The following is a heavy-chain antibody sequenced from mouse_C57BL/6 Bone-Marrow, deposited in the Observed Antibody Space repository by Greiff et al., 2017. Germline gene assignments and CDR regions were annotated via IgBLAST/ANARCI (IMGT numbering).Heavy chain of an antibody. V-gene: IGHV1-76*01. CDR2: IYPGSGNT. CDR3: ASKGSSGYPYAMDY. D-gene: IGHD3-2*02. CDR1: GYTFPDYY. Sequence: VQVVESGAELVRPGASVKLSCQASGYTFPDYYINWVKQRPGQGLEWIARIYPGSGNTSSNEKFKGKATLTAEKSSSTAYMQLSSLTSDDSAVYFCASKGSSGYPYAMDYWGQGTSVTVSS. J-gene: IGHJ4*01.